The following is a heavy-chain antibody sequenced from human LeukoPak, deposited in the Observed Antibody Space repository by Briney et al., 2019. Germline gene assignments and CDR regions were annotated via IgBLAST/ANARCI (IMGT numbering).Heavy chain of an antibody. V-gene: IGHV1-69*13. CDR2: IIPIFGTA. J-gene: IGHJ4*02. CDR1: GGTFSSYA. CDR3: ARYSSSPLYYFDY. D-gene: IGHD6-6*01. Sequence: ASVKVSCKASGGTFSSYAISWVRQAPGQGLEWMGGIIPIFGTANYAQKFQGRVTITADESTGTAYMELSSLRSEDTAVYYCARYSSSPLYYFDYWGQGTLVTVSS.